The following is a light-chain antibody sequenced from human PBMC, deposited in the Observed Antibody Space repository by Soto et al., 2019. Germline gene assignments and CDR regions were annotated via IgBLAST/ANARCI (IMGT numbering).Light chain of an antibody. V-gene: IGLV2-11*01. J-gene: IGLJ1*01. CDR3: CSYAGTYPLV. Sequence: QSVLTQPRSVSGSPGQSVTISCSGTTSDVGDSNDVSWYQHHPGKAPKLIIFDVTKRPSGVPDRFSGSKSGNPASLTISGLQAEDEADYYCCSYAGTYPLVFGSGTKVTV. CDR1: TSDVGDSND. CDR2: DVT.